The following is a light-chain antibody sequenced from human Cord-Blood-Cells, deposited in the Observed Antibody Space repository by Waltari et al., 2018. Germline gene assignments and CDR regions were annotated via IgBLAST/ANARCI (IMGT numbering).Light chain of an antibody. CDR1: PSVLYSSNNKNY. CDR2: WAS. Sequence: DIVMTQSPDSLAVSLGERVTIHCKSSPSVLYSSNNKNYLAWYQQKPGQPPKLLIYWASTRESGVPDRFSGSGSGTDFTLTISSLQAEDVAVYYCQQYYSTPYTFGQGTKLEIK. J-gene: IGKJ2*01. V-gene: IGKV4-1*01. CDR3: QQYYSTPYT.